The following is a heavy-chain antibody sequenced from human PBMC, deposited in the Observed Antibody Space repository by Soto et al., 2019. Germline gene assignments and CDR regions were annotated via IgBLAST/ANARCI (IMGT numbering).Heavy chain of an antibody. J-gene: IGHJ6*02. V-gene: IGHV3-33*01. D-gene: IGHD2-15*01. CDR2: IWYDGSNK. CDR3: ARVGRYCSGGSCYPTRVDYGMDV. Sequence: PGGSLRLSCAASGFTFSSYGMHWVRQAPGKGLEWVAVIWYDGSNKYYADSVKGRFTISRDNSKNTLYLQMNSLRAEDTAVYYCARVGRYCSGGSCYPTRVDYGMDVWGQGTTVTVYS. CDR1: GFTFSSYG.